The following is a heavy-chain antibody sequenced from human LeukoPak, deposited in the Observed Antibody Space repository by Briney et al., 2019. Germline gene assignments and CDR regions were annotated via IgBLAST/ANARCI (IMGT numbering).Heavy chain of an antibody. D-gene: IGHD3-10*01. V-gene: IGHV3-23*01. J-gene: IGHJ6*02. Sequence: GGSLRLSCAASGFTFSSYAMSWVRQAPGKGLEWVSAISGSGGSTYYADSVKGRFTISRDNSKNTLYLQMNSLRAEDTAVYYCANLMVRGVLNYYYYGMDVWGQGTTVTVSS. CDR2: ISGSGGST. CDR1: GFTFSSYA. CDR3: ANLMVRGVLNYYYYGMDV.